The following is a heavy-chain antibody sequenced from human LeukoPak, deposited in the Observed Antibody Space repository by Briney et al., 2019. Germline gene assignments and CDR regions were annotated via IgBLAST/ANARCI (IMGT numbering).Heavy chain of an antibody. CDR1: GFTFRSYG. CDR2: IWFDGGDK. V-gene: IGHV3-33*01. Sequence: GGSLGLFCTASGFTFRSYGMHWVRGAPGKGREGGAVIWFDGGDKNYADAVKGRFTFSRDNSKNTLYLQMNSLRGEDTAVYYCARDSSGWFDYWGQGTLVTVSS. CDR3: ARDSSGWFDY. J-gene: IGHJ4*02. D-gene: IGHD6-19*01.